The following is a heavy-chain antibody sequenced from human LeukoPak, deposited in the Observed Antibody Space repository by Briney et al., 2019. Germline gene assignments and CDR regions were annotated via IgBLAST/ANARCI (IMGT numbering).Heavy chain of an antibody. V-gene: IGHV3-15*01. CDR2: IKSKTDGWTT. D-gene: IGHD3-10*01. J-gene: IGHJ6*04. Sequence: GGSLRLSCAASGFTFSNAWMSWVRQAPGKGLEWVGRIKSKTDGWTTDYAAPVKGRFTISRDDSKNTLYLQMNSLKTEDTAVYYCTARVVPYYYYGMDVWGKGTTVTVSS. CDR1: GFTFSNAW. CDR3: TARVVPYYYYGMDV.